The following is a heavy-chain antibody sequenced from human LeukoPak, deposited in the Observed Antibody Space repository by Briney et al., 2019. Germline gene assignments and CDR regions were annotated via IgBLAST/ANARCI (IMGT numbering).Heavy chain of an antibody. Sequence: GGSLRLSCAASGFTFSSYAMHWVRQAPGKGLEWVAVISYDGSNKYYADSVKGRFTISRDNSKNTLYLQMNSLRAEDTAVYYCARARSNLLTTVTTRWRNGYYFDYWGQGTLVTVSS. D-gene: IGHD4-17*01. CDR3: ARARSNLLTTVTTRWRNGYYFDY. CDR1: GFTFSSYA. V-gene: IGHV3-30-3*01. J-gene: IGHJ4*02. CDR2: ISYDGSNK.